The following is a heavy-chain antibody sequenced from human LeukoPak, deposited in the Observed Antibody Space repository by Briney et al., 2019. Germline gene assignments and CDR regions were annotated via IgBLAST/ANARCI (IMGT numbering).Heavy chain of an antibody. J-gene: IGHJ4*02. CDR1: GGSISSYY. D-gene: IGHD6-19*01. Sequence: SETLSLTCTVSGGSISSYYWSWIRQPPGKGLEWIGYIYYSGSTNYNPSLKSRVTISVDTSKNQFSLKLSSVTAADTAVYYCASPVAGRAAYDYWGQGTLVTVSS. V-gene: IGHV4-59*01. CDR2: IYYSGST. CDR3: ASPVAGRAAYDY.